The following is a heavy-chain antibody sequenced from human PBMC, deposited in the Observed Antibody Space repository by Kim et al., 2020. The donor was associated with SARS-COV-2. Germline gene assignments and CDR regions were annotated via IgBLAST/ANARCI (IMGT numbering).Heavy chain of an antibody. Sequence: SETLSLTCTVSGGSISSSGYYWGWIRQPPGKGLEWIGSIYYSGSTYYNPSLKSRVTISVDTSKNQFSLKLSSVTAADTAVYYCARADLVVVTAISLPRDAFDIWGQGTMVTVSS. CDR2: IYYSGST. CDR1: GGSISSSGYY. CDR3: ARADLVVVTAISLPRDAFDI. D-gene: IGHD2-21*02. V-gene: IGHV4-39*01. J-gene: IGHJ3*02.